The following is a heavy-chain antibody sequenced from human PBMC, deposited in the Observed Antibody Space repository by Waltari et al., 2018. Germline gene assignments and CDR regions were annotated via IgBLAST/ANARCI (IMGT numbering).Heavy chain of an antibody. CDR2: INHSGST. J-gene: IGHJ5*02. V-gene: IGHV4-34*01. D-gene: IGHD2-15*01. CDR1: GGSFRGYY. Sequence: QVQLQQWGAGLLKPSETLSLTCAAYGGSFRGYYWAWIRPPPGKGLEWIGEINHSGSTNYNPSLKSRVTISVDTSKNQFSLKLSSVTAADTAVYYCASVVAASPYLSPLHWFDPWGQGTLVTVSS. CDR3: ASVVAASPYLSPLHWFDP.